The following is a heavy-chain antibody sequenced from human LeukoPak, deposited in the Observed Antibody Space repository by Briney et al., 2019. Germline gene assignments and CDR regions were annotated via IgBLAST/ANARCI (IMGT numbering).Heavy chain of an antibody. CDR2: ISTSDGST. V-gene: IGHV3-23*01. Sequence: PGGSLRLSCAASGFTFSSYAMSWVRQAPGKGLEWVSTISTSDGSTYYADSVKGRFTISRDNSKNTLFLQMNSLRAEDTAVYYCAKDLQALGWYSSSWTGYYYYGMDVWGQGTTVTVSS. CDR3: AKDLQALGWYSSSWTGYYYYGMDV. D-gene: IGHD6-13*01. CDR1: GFTFSSYA. J-gene: IGHJ6*02.